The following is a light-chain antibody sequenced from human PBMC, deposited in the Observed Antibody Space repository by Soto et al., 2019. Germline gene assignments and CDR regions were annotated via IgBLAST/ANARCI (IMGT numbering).Light chain of an antibody. V-gene: IGKV3-20*01. CDR3: QHYGSSPPCT. Sequence: DIVLTQSPATLSLSPGDRATLSCRASQTVGSSYLAWYQQKPGQAPRLFIYGASSRATGVPDRFSGSGSGTDFTLTIRRLEPEDFAVYYCQHYGSSPPCTFGHGTKVDFK. CDR1: QTVGSSY. J-gene: IGKJ1*01. CDR2: GAS.